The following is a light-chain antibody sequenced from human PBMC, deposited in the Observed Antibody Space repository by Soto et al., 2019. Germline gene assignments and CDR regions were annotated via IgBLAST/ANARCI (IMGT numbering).Light chain of an antibody. CDR1: QTVRTNY. Sequence: EIVLTQSPGTLSLSPGERATLSCRASQTVRTNYLAWFQHKPGQAPRLLIYGASGRATGIPDRFSGSGSGTDFTLTINRLEPEDFAVYVCQQYSDSPLTFGGGTKVEIK. CDR3: QQYSDSPLT. V-gene: IGKV3-20*01. CDR2: GAS. J-gene: IGKJ4*01.